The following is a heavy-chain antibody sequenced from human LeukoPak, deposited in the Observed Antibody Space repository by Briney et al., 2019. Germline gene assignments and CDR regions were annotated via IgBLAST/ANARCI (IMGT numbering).Heavy chain of an antibody. CDR1: GYTFTGYY. D-gene: IGHD3-22*01. Sequence: ASVKVSCKASGYTFTGYYMHWVRQAPGQGLEWMGWINPNSGGTKYTQKFQGRVTMTRDTSIGTAYMELNRLRSDDTAVYYCARGSYDSSDFEYFHHWGQGTLVTVSS. CDR3: ARGSYDSSDFEYFHH. CDR2: INPNSGGT. V-gene: IGHV1-2*02. J-gene: IGHJ1*01.